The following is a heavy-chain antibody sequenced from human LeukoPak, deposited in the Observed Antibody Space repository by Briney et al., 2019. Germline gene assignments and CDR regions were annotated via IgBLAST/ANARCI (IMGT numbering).Heavy chain of an antibody. Sequence: SVKVSCKASGGTFSSYAISWVRQAPGQGLEWMGGIIPIFGTANYAQKLQGRVTMTTDTSTSTAYMELRSLRSDDTAVYSCARGGRWELPRPYAFDIWGQGTMVTVSS. J-gene: IGHJ3*02. CDR3: ARGGRWELPRPYAFDI. D-gene: IGHD1-26*01. CDR2: IIPIFGTA. V-gene: IGHV1-69*05. CDR1: GGTFSSYA.